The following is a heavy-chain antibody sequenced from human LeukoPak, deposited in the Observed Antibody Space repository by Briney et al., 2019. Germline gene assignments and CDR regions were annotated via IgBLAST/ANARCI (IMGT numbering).Heavy chain of an antibody. CDR1: GYTFTGYY. Sequence: ASVKVSCKASGYTFTGYYMHWVRQAPGQGLEWMGWINPNSGGTNYAQKFQGRVTMTRDTSISTAYMELSRLRSDDTAVYYCARDLFISGTRDDPWGQGTLVTVSS. V-gene: IGHV1-2*02. CDR3: ARDLFISGTRDDP. J-gene: IGHJ5*02. D-gene: IGHD1-1*01. CDR2: INPNSGGT.